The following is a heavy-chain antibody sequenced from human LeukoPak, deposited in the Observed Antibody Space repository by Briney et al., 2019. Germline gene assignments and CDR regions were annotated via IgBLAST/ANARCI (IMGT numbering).Heavy chain of an antibody. CDR3: ARGAPVVVPSDYGPGYFRL. CDR1: GYTFTTYY. D-gene: IGHD2-15*01. CDR2: INPSGAST. Sequence: GASVKVSCKASGYTFTTYYMHWLRQAPGHGLEWMGIINPSGASTSYAQKFQGRVTMTRDTSTSTVYMELSSLRSEDTAVYYCARGAPVVVPSDYGPGYFRLWGQGTLVTVSS. V-gene: IGHV1-46*01. J-gene: IGHJ1*01.